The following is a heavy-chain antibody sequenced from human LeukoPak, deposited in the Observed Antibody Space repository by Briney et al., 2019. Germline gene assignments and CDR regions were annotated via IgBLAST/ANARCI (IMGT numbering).Heavy chain of an antibody. CDR3: ARGYSSGYFDY. J-gene: IGHJ4*02. D-gene: IGHD6-19*01. Sequence: GASVKVSCKASGYTFTGYYMHWVRQATGQGLEWMGWMNPNSGNTGYAQKFQGRVTMTRNTSISTAYMELSSLRSEDAAVYYCARGYSSGYFDYWGQGTLVTVSS. V-gene: IGHV1-8*02. CDR2: MNPNSGNT. CDR1: GYTFTGYY.